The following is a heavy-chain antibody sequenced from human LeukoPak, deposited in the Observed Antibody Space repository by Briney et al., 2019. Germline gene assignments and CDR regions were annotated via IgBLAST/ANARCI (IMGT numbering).Heavy chain of an antibody. J-gene: IGHJ4*02. CDR3: AREERRQLLCVNFDY. CDR2: IHYSGST. Sequence: PSETLSLTCTVSGGSISSNSYYWGWIRQPPGKGLEWIGSIHYSGSTYYNPSLKSRVTISVDTSKNQFSLKVSSVTAADTAVYYCAREERRQLLCVNFDYWGQGTLVTVSS. V-gene: IGHV4-39*02. D-gene: IGHD2-2*01. CDR1: GGSISSNSYY.